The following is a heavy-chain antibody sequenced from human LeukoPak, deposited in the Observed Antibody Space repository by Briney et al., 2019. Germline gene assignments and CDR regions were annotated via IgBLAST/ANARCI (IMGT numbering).Heavy chain of an antibody. V-gene: IGHV4-59*01. CDR1: GGSIRSYY. J-gene: IGHJ4*02. D-gene: IGHD4-17*01. CDR3: ARTGSTVTMLYPFDH. CDR2: IYYSGST. Sequence: SETLSPTCTVSGGSIRSYYWSWIRQPPGKGLEWIGYIYYSGSTNYNPSLKSRVSISVDTSKNQFSLKLSSVTAADTAVYYCARTGSTVTMLYPFDHWGQGTLITVSS.